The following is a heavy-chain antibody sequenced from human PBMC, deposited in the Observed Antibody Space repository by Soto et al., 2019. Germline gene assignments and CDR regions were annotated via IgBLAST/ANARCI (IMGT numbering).Heavy chain of an antibody. CDR2: IYWDDDH. CDR3: AREIYRSTNFAS. Sequence: QVTLKESGPTLVRPTQTLTLTCTFSGFSLSTSGVGVGWIRQPPGKALEWLALIYWDDDHRYSPSLKTRLTIXKXXSKNQVVLTMTKLDPADTATYYCAREIYRSTNFASWGQGTLVTVSS. CDR1: GFSLSTSGVG. V-gene: IGHV2-5*02. D-gene: IGHD6-13*01. J-gene: IGHJ4*02.